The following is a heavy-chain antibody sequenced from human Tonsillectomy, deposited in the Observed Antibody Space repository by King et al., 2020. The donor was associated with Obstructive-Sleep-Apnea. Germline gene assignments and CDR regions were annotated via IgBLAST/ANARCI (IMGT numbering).Heavy chain of an antibody. CDR1: GFTVSSNY. CDR2: IYSGGTT. Sequence: VQLVESGGGLVQPGGSLRLSCVASGFTVSSNYMSWVRQAPGKGLEWLSVIYSGGTTYYADSVKGRFTISRDNSKNTLFLQMNSLRVEGTAVYYCARGHYDILTGYYSSPWGQGTLVTVSS. J-gene: IGHJ5*02. V-gene: IGHV3-66*01. D-gene: IGHD3-9*01. CDR3: ARGHYDILTGYYSSP.